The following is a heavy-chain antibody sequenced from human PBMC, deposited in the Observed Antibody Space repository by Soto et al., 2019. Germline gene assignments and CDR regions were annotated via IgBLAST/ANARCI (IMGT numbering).Heavy chain of an antibody. J-gene: IGHJ6*02. CDR1: GFTFSSYG. V-gene: IGHV3-30*03. CDR3: ARGRGSNYYGLEV. D-gene: IGHD3-10*01. CDR2: ISYDGSKK. Sequence: GGSLRLSCAASGFTFSSYGMHWVRQAPGKGLEWVAAISYDGSKKYYVDSVKARFTISRDNSKNTVYLQVNSLSAEDTAVYTCARGRGSNYYGLEVWGRGTTVTVSS.